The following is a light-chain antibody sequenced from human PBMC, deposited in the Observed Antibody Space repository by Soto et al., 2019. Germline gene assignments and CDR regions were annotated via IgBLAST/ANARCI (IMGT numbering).Light chain of an antibody. J-gene: IGLJ2*01. CDR1: SSNIGSKT. CDR2: MNS. CDR3: VVWDSSLSAAV. V-gene: IGLV1-44*01. Sequence: QSVLTQPPSASGTPGQRVTISCSGSSSNIGSKTVSWYQQLPGTAPKLLMYMNSQRPSGVPDRFSGSKSGTSASLAISGLQSEDEADYYCVVWDSSLSAAVFGGGTKLTVL.